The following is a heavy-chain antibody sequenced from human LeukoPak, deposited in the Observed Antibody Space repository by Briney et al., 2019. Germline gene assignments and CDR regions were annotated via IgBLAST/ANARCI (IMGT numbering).Heavy chain of an antibody. J-gene: IGHJ4*02. Sequence: ASVKVSCKASGYTFTDYYIYWVRQASGKGLEWMGWTNPKNGGTNYAQKFQGRVTMTSDTSISTAYMDPNSVKSDDTAVYYCARRVTAASGFDYWGQGTLVTVSS. D-gene: IGHD6-13*01. CDR1: GYTFTDYY. CDR3: ARRVTAASGFDY. V-gene: IGHV1-2*02. CDR2: TNPKNGGT.